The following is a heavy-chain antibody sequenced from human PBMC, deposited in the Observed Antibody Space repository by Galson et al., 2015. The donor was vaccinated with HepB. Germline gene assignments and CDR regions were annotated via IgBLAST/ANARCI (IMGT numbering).Heavy chain of an antibody. CDR1: GGSISNYY. V-gene: IGHV4-59*01. CDR3: ARGYDFWSY. D-gene: IGHD3-3*01. J-gene: IGHJ4*02. CDR2: IYYGGST. Sequence: LSLTCTVSGGSISNYYWSWIRQPPGKGLEWIGYIYYGGSTNYNPSLKSRVTISVDTSKNQFSLKLSSVTAADTAVYYCARGYDFWSYWGQGTLVTVSS.